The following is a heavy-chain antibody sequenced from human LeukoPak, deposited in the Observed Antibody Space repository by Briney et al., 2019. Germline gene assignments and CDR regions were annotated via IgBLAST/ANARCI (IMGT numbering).Heavy chain of an antibody. V-gene: IGHV3-23*01. Sequence: GGSLRLSCAASGFTFSSYAMSWVRRAPGKGLEWVSAISGSGGSTYYADSVKGRFTISRDNSKNTLYLQMNSLRAEDTAVYYCAPLWFGELLEDYWGQGTLVTVSS. CDR2: ISGSGGST. CDR3: APLWFGELLEDY. CDR1: GFTFSSYA. D-gene: IGHD3-10*01. J-gene: IGHJ4*02.